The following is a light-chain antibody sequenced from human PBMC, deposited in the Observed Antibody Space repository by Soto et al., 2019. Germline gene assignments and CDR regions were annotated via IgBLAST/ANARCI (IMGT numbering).Light chain of an antibody. CDR3: AAWDDSLNGLV. Sequence: QSVLTQPPSASGTPGQRVTISCSGSSSNIGSNAVNWYQQLPGTAPKLLIHSNDQRPSGAPDRVSGSKSGTSASLAISGLQSEDEADYYCAAWDDSLNGLVFGTGTKVTV. V-gene: IGLV1-44*01. CDR2: SND. J-gene: IGLJ1*01. CDR1: SSNIGSNA.